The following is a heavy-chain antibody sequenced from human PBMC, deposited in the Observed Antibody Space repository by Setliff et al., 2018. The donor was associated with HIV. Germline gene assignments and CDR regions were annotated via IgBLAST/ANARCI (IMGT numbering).Heavy chain of an antibody. D-gene: IGHD6-13*01. Sequence: PSETLSLTCTVSGGSIDSTDYYWGWIRQPPGKGLEWIGSIFYSGRTTYNPSLMSRLTMSVDSSKNQFSLSLSSVTAADTAVYYCARLPDINSWPFDYWARGTLGTVSS. V-gene: IGHV4-39*07. CDR1: GGSIDSTDYY. J-gene: IGHJ4*02. CDR3: ARLPDINSWPFDY. CDR2: IFYSGRT.